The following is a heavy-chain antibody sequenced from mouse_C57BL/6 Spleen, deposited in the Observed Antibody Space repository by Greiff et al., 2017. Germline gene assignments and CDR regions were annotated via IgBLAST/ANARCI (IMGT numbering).Heavy chain of an antibody. D-gene: IGHD2-13*01. J-gene: IGHJ3*01. CDR3: ARQGDYSWFAY. Sequence: QVQLQQPGAELVKPGASVKLSCKASGYTFTSYWMHWVKQRPGQGLEWIGMIHPNSGSTNYNEKFKSKATLTVDKSSSTAYMQLSSLTSEDSAVYDCARQGDYSWFAYWGQGTLVTVSA. V-gene: IGHV1-64*01. CDR1: GYTFTSYW. CDR2: IHPNSGST.